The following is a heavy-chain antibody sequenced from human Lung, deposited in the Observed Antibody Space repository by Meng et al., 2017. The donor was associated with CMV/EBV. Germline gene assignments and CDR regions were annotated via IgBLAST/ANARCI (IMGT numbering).Heavy chain of an antibody. D-gene: IGHD1-1*01. CDR2: LSYDGSNK. Sequence: SXKISXEASGFTFSSYAMHWVRQAPGKGLEWVAVLSYDGSNKFYADSVKGRFTISRDNSKNTLFLQMNRLRAEDTAVYYCARGYQLFNYFDYWGQGRLVXVSS. V-gene: IGHV3-30*04. J-gene: IGHJ4*02. CDR3: ARGYQLFNYFDY. CDR1: GFTFSSYA.